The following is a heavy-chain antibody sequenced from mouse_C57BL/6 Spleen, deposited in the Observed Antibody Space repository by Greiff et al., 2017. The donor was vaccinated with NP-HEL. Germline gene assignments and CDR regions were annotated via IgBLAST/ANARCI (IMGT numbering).Heavy chain of an antibody. CDR3: AKEGSTSLLRLDNFDY. Sequence: EVKLMESGGGLVKPGGSLKLSCAASGFTFSDYGMHWVRQAPEKGLEWVAYISSGSSTIYYADTVKGRFTISRDNAKNTLFLQMTSLRSEDTAMYYCAKEGSTSLLRLDNFDYWGQGTTLTVSS. D-gene: IGHD1-2*01. V-gene: IGHV5-17*01. CDR1: GFTFSDYG. J-gene: IGHJ2*01. CDR2: ISSGSSTI.